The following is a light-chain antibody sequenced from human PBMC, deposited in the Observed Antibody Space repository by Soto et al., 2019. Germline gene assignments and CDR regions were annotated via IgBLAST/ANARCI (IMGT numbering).Light chain of an antibody. CDR3: QSYDGRLSGYG. CDR1: SANIGAPYD. CDR2: GNH. Sequence: QSALSQPPSVSGTPGQAVIISCSGSSANIGAPYDVNWYRQIPGTAPKLLIYGNHNRPSGVPERFSGSKSGTSATLAITRLQAEDEADDYCQSYDGRLSGYGFGTGTKVTVL. V-gene: IGLV1-40*01. J-gene: IGLJ1*01.